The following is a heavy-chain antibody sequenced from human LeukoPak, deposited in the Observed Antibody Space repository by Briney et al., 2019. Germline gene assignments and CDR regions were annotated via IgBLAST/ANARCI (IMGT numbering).Heavy chain of an antibody. CDR3: ARASPVAGTSPRSFFDY. D-gene: IGHD6-19*01. J-gene: IGHJ4*02. CDR1: GDSVSSNSAA. CDR2: TYYRSKWYN. V-gene: IGHV6-1*01. Sequence: SQTLSLTCAISGDSVSSNSAAWNWIRQSPSRGLEWLGRTYYRSKWYNDYAVSVKSRITINPDTSKTQFSLQLNSVTPEDTAVYYCARASPVAGTSPRSFFDYWGQGTLVTVSS.